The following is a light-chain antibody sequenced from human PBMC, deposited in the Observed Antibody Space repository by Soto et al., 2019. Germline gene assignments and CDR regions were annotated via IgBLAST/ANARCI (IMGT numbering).Light chain of an antibody. CDR2: DAS. CDR3: QQRSNWTLT. CDR1: QSVSRY. Sequence: EIVLTQSPDTPSVSAGESATLSCRASQSVSRYLAWYQQKPGQTPRLLIYDASNRAAGIPARFSGSGSGTDFTLTISSLEKEDGAVYYCQQRSNWTLTFGGGTKVDIK. J-gene: IGKJ4*01. V-gene: IGKV3-11*01.